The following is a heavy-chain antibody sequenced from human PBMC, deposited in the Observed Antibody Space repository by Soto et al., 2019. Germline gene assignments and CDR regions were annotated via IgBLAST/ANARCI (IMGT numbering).Heavy chain of an antibody. V-gene: IGHV5-10-1*01. CDR3: ARIYCTTTTCDSWFDR. CDR1: GYTFTTFW. Sequence: GESLKISCTGFGYTFTTFWISWVRQIPWKGLEWMGRIDPGDTYATYSPAFQGHVTISADKATSTAYLQWSSLRASDTAMYFCARIYCTTTTCDSWFDRWGKGTLVNVSS. CDR2: IDPGDTYA. D-gene: IGHD2-2*01. J-gene: IGHJ5*02.